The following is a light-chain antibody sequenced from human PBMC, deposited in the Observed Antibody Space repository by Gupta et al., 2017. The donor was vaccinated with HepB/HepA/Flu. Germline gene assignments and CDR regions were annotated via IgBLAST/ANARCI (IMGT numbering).Light chain of an antibody. CDR3: RQRLHFPST. V-gene: IGKV2-40*01. Sequence: DLVMTQTPLSLPVTPGEPASISCTSSQSLLDSDDGTTYLDWYLQKPGQSPQLLSYTLSYRASGVPDRFSGSGSGTECTLKISRVEAEDVGVEEGRQRLHFPSTCGGGTRLEI. CDR2: TLS. J-gene: IGKJ4*01. CDR1: QSLLDSDDGTTY.